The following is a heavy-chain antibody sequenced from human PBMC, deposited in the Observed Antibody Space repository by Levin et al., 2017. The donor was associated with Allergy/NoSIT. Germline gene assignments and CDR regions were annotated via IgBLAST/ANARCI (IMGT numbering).Heavy chain of an antibody. V-gene: IGHV3-7*01. CDR2: IKQDGSEK. J-gene: IGHJ5*02. CDR3: ATLWLGSSGKIDWFDP. CDR1: GFTISSYW. D-gene: IGHD6-25*01. Sequence: RGESLKISCAASGFTISSYWMAWVRQAPGKGLEWVANIKQDGSEKYYVDSVKGRFTISKDNARNSLYLQMNSLRAEDTAVYYCATLWLGSSGKIDWFDPWGQGTLVTVSS.